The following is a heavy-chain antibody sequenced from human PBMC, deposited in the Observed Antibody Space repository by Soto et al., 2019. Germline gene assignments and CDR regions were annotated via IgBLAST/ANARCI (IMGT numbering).Heavy chain of an antibody. J-gene: IGHJ5*02. CDR1: GDSISNSRFF. CDR3: ARDYFDSSDYTTNWFAP. Sequence: PSETLSLTCSVSGDSISNSRFFWAWIRQPPGEGLEWIGSIYHTGNAYYNPSLKSRVTIFVDTSKNQFSLKLTSVTAADTALYYCARDYFDSSDYTTNWFAPWVQGTLVTVSS. D-gene: IGHD3-22*01. CDR2: IYHTGNA. V-gene: IGHV4-39*01.